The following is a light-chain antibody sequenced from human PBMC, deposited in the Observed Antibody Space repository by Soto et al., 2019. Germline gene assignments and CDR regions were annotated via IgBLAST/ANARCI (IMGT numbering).Light chain of an antibody. CDR3: QQRINWLRPIT. J-gene: IGKJ5*01. Sequence: EIVLTQSPATLSLSPGERATLSCRASQSVSSYLARYQQKPGQAPRLLIYDASNRATGIPARFSGSGSGTDFTLPISSLEPEDFAVYYCQQRINWLRPITFGQGTRLEIK. CDR1: QSVSSY. CDR2: DAS. V-gene: IGKV3-11*01.